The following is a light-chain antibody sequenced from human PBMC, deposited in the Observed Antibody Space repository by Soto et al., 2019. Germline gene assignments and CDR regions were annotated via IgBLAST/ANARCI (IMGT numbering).Light chain of an antibody. CDR3: QQYNNWPRT. Sequence: EIVMTQSPATLSVSPGERATLSCRASQTVNSNLAWYQQKPGQAPRLLIYGASTRATGIPARFSGSGSGTEFTLTISSPQSEDFAVYYCQQYNNWPRTFGQGTKVDI. CDR1: QTVNSN. J-gene: IGKJ1*01. CDR2: GAS. V-gene: IGKV3-15*01.